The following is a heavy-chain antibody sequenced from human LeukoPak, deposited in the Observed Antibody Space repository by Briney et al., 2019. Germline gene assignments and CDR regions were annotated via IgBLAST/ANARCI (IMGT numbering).Heavy chain of an antibody. V-gene: IGHV3-48*01. CDR1: GFTFSSYS. CDR2: ISSSSSTI. CDR3: ASEYYDVWSGYPNAFDI. J-gene: IGHJ3*02. Sequence: GGSLRLSCAASGFTFSSYSMNWVRQAPGKGREWVSYISSSSSTIYYADSVKGRFTISRDNAKNSLYLQMNSRRAEDTAVYYCASEYYDVWSGYPNAFDIWGQGTMVTVSS. D-gene: IGHD3-3*01.